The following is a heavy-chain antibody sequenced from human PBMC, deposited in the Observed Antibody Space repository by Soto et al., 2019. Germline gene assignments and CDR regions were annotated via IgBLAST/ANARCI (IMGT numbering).Heavy chain of an antibody. D-gene: IGHD6-6*01. Sequence: QGQLQESGPGLVKPSETLSLTCTVSGGSMNNFYWSWIRQPPGRGLEWIGNIFYSGGTNYNPSLKSRVTISVDTSKNQFSLNLNSLTAADTAVYYYARGQGAAHSYYGLDVWGQGTTVTVSS. V-gene: IGHV4-59*01. CDR2: IFYSGGT. CDR1: GGSMNNFY. CDR3: ARGQGAAHSYYGLDV. J-gene: IGHJ6*02.